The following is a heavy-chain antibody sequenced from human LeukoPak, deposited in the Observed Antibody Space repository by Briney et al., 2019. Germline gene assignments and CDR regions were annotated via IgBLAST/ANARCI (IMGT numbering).Heavy chain of an antibody. V-gene: IGHV3-21*01. CDR3: ARDCSPNSGPYDAFDI. Sequence: GGSLRLSCAASGFTFSSYSMNWVRQAPGKGLEWVSSISSSSSYIYYADSVKGRFTISRDNAKSSLYLQMNSLRAEDTAVYYCARDCSPNSGPYDAFDIWGHGTMVTVSS. D-gene: IGHD2/OR15-2a*01. CDR2: ISSSSSYI. J-gene: IGHJ3*02. CDR1: GFTFSSYS.